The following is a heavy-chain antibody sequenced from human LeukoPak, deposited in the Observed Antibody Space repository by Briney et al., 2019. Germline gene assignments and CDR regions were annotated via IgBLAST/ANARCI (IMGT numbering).Heavy chain of an antibody. D-gene: IGHD6-19*01. CDR1: GGSVSRDY. V-gene: IGHV4-59*02. J-gene: IGHJ4*02. Sequence: PSETLSLTCSVSGGSVSRDYWSWIRHSPGTGLEWIGYIYHPTTTNYNPSLKSRVSMSLDTSKNQFSLDLTSVTAADTAMYFCATGHSSGWFDFWGRGTLVTVSS. CDR3: ATGHSSGWFDF. CDR2: IYHPTTT.